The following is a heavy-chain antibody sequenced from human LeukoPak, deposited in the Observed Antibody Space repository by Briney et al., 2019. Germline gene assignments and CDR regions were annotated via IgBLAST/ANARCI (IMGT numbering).Heavy chain of an antibody. CDR1: GFTFSSYS. V-gene: IGHV3-21*01. J-gene: IGHJ4*02. D-gene: IGHD6-19*01. Sequence: KPVGSLRLSCAASGFTFSSYSMNWVRQAPGKGLEWVSSISSSSSYIYYADSVKGRFTISRDNSKNTLYLQMNSLRAEDTAVYYCARDGAYSSGWYGKFDYWGQGTLVTVSS. CDR3: ARDGAYSSGWYGKFDY. CDR2: ISSSSSYI.